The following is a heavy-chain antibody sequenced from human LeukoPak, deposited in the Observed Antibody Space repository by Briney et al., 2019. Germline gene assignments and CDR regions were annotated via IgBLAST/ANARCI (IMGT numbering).Heavy chain of an antibody. Sequence: SETLSLTCTVSGGSISSSSYYWGWIRQPPGKGLEWIGSIYYSGSTYYNPSLKSRVTISVDTSKNQFSLKLSSVTAADTAVYYCARHAFRYYDRSGFPDFDYWGQGTLVTVSS. CDR2: IYYSGST. J-gene: IGHJ4*02. V-gene: IGHV4-39*01. CDR3: ARHAFRYYDRSGFPDFDY. D-gene: IGHD3-22*01. CDR1: GGSISSSSYY.